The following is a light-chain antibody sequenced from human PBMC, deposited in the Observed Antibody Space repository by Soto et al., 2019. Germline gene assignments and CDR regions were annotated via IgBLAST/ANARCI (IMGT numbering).Light chain of an antibody. CDR2: DNN. CDR1: SSNVGKNY. V-gene: IGLV1-51*01. Sequence: QSVLTQPPSVSAAPGQKVTISCSGSSSNVGKNYVCWYHQLPGTAPKFLIYDNNKRPSGIPDRFSGSKSGTSATLGITGLQTGDEADYYCGTWDNSLSAYVFGTGTKVTVL. CDR3: GTWDNSLSAYV. J-gene: IGLJ1*01.